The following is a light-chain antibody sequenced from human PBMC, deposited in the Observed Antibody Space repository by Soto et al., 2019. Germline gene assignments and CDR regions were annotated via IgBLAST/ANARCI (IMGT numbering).Light chain of an antibody. CDR2: ATS. V-gene: IGKV3-20*01. Sequence: EIVLTQSPGALSLSPGERATLSCRASQSVSSGYLAWYQQKPGQAPRLLIFATSRRATGIPDRFSGSGSGTDFPLTISRLEPEDVAVYYCQHYGSSPPITFGQGTRLEIK. J-gene: IGKJ5*01. CDR3: QHYGSSPPIT. CDR1: QSVSSGY.